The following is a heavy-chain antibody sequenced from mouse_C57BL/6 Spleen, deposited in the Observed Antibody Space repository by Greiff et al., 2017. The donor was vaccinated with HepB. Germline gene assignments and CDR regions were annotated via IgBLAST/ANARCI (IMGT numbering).Heavy chain of an antibody. CDR3: AREGRDY. V-gene: IGHV1-69*01. CDR1: GYTFTSYW. J-gene: IGHJ2*01. CDR2: IDPSDSYT. Sequence: VQLQQPGAELVMPGASVKLSCKASGYTFTSYWMHWVKQRPGQGLEWIGEIDPSDSYTNNNQKFKGKSTLTGDKSSSTAYMQLSSLTSEDSAVYYCAREGRDYWGQGTTLTVSS.